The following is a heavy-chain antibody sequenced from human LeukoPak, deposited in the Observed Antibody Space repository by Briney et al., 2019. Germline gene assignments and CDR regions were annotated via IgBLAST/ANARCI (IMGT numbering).Heavy chain of an antibody. V-gene: IGHV3-64*01. CDR1: GXIFSSYA. J-gene: IGHJ4*02. CDR3: ARWGCTNGVCYNDY. Sequence: GGSLRLSCAASGXIFSSYAMHWVHQAPGKGPELVSAISQNGGTTYYANSVKGRFTISRDNSKNTLYLQMGSLRPEDMAVYYCARWGCTNGVCYNDYWGQGTLVTVSS. D-gene: IGHD2-8*01. CDR2: ISQNGGTT.